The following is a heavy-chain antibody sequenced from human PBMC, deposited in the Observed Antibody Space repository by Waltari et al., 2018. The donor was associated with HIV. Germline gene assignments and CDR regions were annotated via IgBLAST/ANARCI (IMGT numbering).Heavy chain of an antibody. V-gene: IGHV3-33*01. J-gene: IGHJ6*02. CDR2: IWYDGGNK. CDR3: ARDPWDIAADLYYYYGMDV. Sequence: QEQLVESGGGVVQPGRSLRLSCAASGITFSSYGMHWVREARGKGLGWGAVIWYDGGNKYYADSVKGRFTISRDNSKNTLYLQMNSLRAEDTAVYYCARDPWDIAADLYYYYGMDVWGQGTTVTVSS. CDR1: GITFSSYG. D-gene: IGHD6-13*01.